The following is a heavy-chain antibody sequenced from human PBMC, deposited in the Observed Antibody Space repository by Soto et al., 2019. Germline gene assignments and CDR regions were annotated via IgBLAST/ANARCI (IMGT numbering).Heavy chain of an antibody. CDR3: ARVFTYYYDSSGYYSYFDY. Sequence: QVQLQESGPGLVKPSQTLSLTCTVSGGSISSGDYYWRWIRQPPGKGLEWIGYIYYSGSTYYNPSLKSRVTISVDTSKNQFSLKLSSVTAADTAVYYCARVFTYYYDSSGYYSYFDYWGQGTLVTVSS. J-gene: IGHJ4*02. CDR2: IYYSGST. V-gene: IGHV4-30-4*01. CDR1: GGSISSGDYY. D-gene: IGHD3-22*01.